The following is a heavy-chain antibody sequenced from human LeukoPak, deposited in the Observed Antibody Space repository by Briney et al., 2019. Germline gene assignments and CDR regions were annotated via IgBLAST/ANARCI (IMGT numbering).Heavy chain of an antibody. D-gene: IGHD6-19*01. Sequence: ASVKVSCKASGYTFTSYYMHWVRQAPGQGLEWMGIINPSGGSTSYAQKFQGRVTMTRDTSTSTVYMELSSLRSEDTAVYYCARWGALYSSGWTEGDAFDIWGQGTMVTVSS. CDR1: GYTFTSYY. CDR3: ARWGALYSSGWTEGDAFDI. CDR2: INPSGGST. J-gene: IGHJ3*02. V-gene: IGHV1-46*01.